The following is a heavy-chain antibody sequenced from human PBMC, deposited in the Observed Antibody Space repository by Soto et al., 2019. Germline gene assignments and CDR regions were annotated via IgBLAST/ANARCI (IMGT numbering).Heavy chain of an antibody. CDR3: AKDPPYSGSYGTGDAFDI. CDR2: ISGSGGST. CDR1: GFTFSSYA. J-gene: IGHJ3*02. Sequence: EVQLLESGGGLVQPGGSLRLSCAASGFTFSSYAMSWVRQAPGKGPEWVSAISGSGGSTYYADSVKGRFTISRDNSKNTLYLQMNSLRAEDTAVYYCAKDPPYSGSYGTGDAFDIWGQGTMVTVSS. D-gene: IGHD1-26*01. V-gene: IGHV3-23*01.